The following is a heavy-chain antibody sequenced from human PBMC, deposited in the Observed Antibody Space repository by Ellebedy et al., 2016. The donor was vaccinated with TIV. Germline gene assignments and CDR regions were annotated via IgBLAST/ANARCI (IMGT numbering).Heavy chain of an antibody. Sequence: GESLKISXEASGFTFQDYAMSWVRQAPGKWPEWDSSVSRRGQNTYLPDADFVKGRFTISRDNSRNTLYLDMRSLRVEDTAVYFCVRGGCSSPSCYPDPFDYWGQGIQVTVSS. CDR2: VSRRGQNT. CDR1: GFTFQDYA. J-gene: IGHJ4*02. CDR3: VRGGCSSPSCYPDPFDY. D-gene: IGHD2-2*01. V-gene: IGHV3-23*01.